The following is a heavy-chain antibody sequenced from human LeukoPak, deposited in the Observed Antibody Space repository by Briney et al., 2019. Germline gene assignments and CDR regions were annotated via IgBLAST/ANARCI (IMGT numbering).Heavy chain of an antibody. CDR3: ARGPGYSGYAIDPYYFDY. D-gene: IGHD5-12*01. J-gene: IGHJ4*02. Sequence: GGSLRLSCAASGFTFSSYAMSWVRQAPGKGLEWVSVIYSGGSTYYADSVKGRFTISRDNSKNTLYLQMNSLRAEDTAVYYCARGPGYSGYAIDPYYFDYWGQGTLVTVSS. CDR1: GFTFSSYA. CDR2: IYSGGST. V-gene: IGHV3-53*01.